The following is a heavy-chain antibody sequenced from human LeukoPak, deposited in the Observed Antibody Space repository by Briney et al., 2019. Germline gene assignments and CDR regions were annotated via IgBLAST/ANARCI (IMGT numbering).Heavy chain of an antibody. Sequence: ASVKVSCKASGYTFTGYYMHWVRQAPGRGLEWMGWINPNSGGTNYAQKFQGRVTMTRDTSISTAYMELSRLRSDDTAVYYCARDDRYCSGGSCFNWGQGTLVTVSS. CDR1: GYTFTGYY. J-gene: IGHJ4*02. CDR2: INPNSGGT. CDR3: ARDDRYCSGGSCFN. V-gene: IGHV1-2*02. D-gene: IGHD2-15*01.